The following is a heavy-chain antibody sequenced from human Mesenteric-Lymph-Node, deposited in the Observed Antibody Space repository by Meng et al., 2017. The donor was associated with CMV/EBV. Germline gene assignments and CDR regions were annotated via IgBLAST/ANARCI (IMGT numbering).Heavy chain of an antibody. CDR2: IIPILDIT. Sequence: CKASGGTCSRSAISWVRQAPGQGLEWMGRIIPILDITNYAQRFKGRVTITADKTTSTAYMEVSSLRSEDTAVYYCARDFSSGWSPGLLWGQGTLVTVSS. CDR3: ARDFSSGWSPGLL. J-gene: IGHJ4*02. D-gene: IGHD6-19*01. V-gene: IGHV1-69*04. CDR1: GGTCSRSA.